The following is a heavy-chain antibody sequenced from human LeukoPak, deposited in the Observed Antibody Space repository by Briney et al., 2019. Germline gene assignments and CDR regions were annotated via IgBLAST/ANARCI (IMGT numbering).Heavy chain of an antibody. D-gene: IGHD3-22*01. CDR1: GGSFSGYY. CDR2: INHSGST. Sequence: SETLSLTCAVYGGSFSGYYWSWIRQPPGKGLEWIGEINHSGSTNYNPSLKSRVTISVDTSKNQFSLKLGSVTAADTAVYYCARTSNYYDSSGYFPGDLDYWGQGTLVTVSS. J-gene: IGHJ4*02. CDR3: ARTSNYYDSSGYFPGDLDY. V-gene: IGHV4-34*01.